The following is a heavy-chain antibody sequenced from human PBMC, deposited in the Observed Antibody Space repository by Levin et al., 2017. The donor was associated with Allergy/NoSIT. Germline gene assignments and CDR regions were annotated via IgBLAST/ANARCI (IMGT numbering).Heavy chain of an antibody. Sequence: GESLKISCKASGYTFTGYYMHWVRQAPGQGLEWMGWINPNSGGTNYAQKFQGRVTMTRDTSISTAYMELSRLRSDDTAVYYCARTNPYGDYKGWFDPWGQGTLVTVSS. V-gene: IGHV1-2*02. D-gene: IGHD4-17*01. CDR1: GYTFTGYY. J-gene: IGHJ5*02. CDR3: ARTNPYGDYKGWFDP. CDR2: INPNSGGT.